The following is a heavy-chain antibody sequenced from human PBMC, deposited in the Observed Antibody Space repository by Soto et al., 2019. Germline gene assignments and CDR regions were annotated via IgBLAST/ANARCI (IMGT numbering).Heavy chain of an antibody. CDR1: GGSITSNW. J-gene: IGHJ5*02. D-gene: IGHD6-19*01. CDR2: IHHSGSF. V-gene: IGHV4-4*02. Sequence: QVQLQESGPGLVNPSGTLSLTCAVSGGSITSNWWSWVRQPPGKGLEWIGEIHHSGSFNYNPSLRXRVTISIDKSKNQLSLKLTSVTAADTAVHYCVSSDWYRFAPWGQGTLVTVSS. CDR3: VSSDWYRFAP.